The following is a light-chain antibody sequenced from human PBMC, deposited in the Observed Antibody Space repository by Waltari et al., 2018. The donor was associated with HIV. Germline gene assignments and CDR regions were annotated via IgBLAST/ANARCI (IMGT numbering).Light chain of an antibody. J-gene: IGKJ1*01. CDR2: GAS. V-gene: IGKV1-9*01. Sequence: DIQLTQSPSFLSASVGDRVTITCRASQGISTYLAWYQQKPGKAPKLLIYGASTLQSGVPSRSSGSGSGTEFTLTIIGLQPEDFATYYCQHLNSYPPFGQGTKVEIK. CDR3: QHLNSYPP. CDR1: QGISTY.